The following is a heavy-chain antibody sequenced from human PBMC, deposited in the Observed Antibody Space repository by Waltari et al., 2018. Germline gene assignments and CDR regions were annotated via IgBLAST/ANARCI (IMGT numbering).Heavy chain of an antibody. D-gene: IGHD3-10*01. CDR1: GGSISSGDYY. V-gene: IGHV4-30-4*08. J-gene: IGHJ4*02. CDR3: AREGDPRGVGVDY. Sequence: QVQLQESGPGLVKPSQTLSLTCTVSGGSISSGDYYWSWLRQPPGKGLEWIGYIYYSGSTYYNPSLKSRVTISVDTSKNQFSLKLSSVTAADTAVYYCAREGDPRGVGVDYWGQGTLVTVSS. CDR2: IYYSGST.